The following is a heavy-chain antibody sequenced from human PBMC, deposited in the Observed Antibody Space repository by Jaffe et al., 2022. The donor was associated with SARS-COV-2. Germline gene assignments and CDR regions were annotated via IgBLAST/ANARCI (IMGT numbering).Heavy chain of an antibody. Sequence: EVQLLESGGGLVQPGGSLRLSCTASGFTFSSSAMTWVRQAPGKGLEWVSTISASGGSTYYSDSVKGRFTFSRDNSQNTLYLQMNSLTSEDTAVYFCAKGHLTTTSYCAFDVWGQGTLVTVSS. CDR1: GFTFSSSA. CDR3: AKGHLTTTSYCAFDV. J-gene: IGHJ3*01. V-gene: IGHV3-23*01. CDR2: ISASGGST. D-gene: IGHD3-9*01.